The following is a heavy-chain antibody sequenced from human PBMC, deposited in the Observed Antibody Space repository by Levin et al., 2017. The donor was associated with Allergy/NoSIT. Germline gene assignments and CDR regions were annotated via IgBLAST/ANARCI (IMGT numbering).Heavy chain of an antibody. CDR3: ARDLPIFGVVKGMDV. J-gene: IGHJ6*02. CDR2: IYYSGST. CDR1: GGSISSYY. V-gene: IGHV4-59*01. Sequence: SETLSLTCTVSGGSISSYYWSWIRQPPGKGLEWIGYIYYSGSTNYNPSLKSRVTISVDTSKNQFSLKLSSVTAADTAVYYCARDLPIFGVVKGMDVWGQGTTVTVSS. D-gene: IGHD3-3*01.